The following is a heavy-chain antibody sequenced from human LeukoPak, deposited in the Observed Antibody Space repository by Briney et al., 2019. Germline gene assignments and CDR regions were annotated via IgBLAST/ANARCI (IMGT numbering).Heavy chain of an antibody. CDR2: INPSGGST. V-gene: IGHV1-46*01. D-gene: IGHD2-2*01. J-gene: IGHJ5*02. CDR1: GYTFTSYY. Sequence: ASVTVSCMASGYTFTSYYMHWVRQAPGQGLEWMGIINPSGGSTSYAQKFQGRVTMTRDTSTSTVYMELSSLRSEDTAVYYCARGRYCSSNSYYLSDPSGHRTLVTVSS. CDR3: ARGRYCSSNSYYLSDP.